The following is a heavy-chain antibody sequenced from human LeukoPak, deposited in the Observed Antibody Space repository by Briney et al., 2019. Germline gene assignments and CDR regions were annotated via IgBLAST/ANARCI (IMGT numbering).Heavy chain of an antibody. CDR3: ASPYCTNGVCYGYFDY. CDR1: GGSFSGYS. Sequence: SETLSLTCAVYGGSFSGYSRSWIRQPPGKGLEWIGEINHSGSTNYSPSLKSRVTISIDTSKNQFSLKLSSVTAADTAVYYCASPYCTNGVCYGYFDYWGQGTLVTVSS. J-gene: IGHJ4*02. CDR2: INHSGST. V-gene: IGHV4-34*01. D-gene: IGHD2-8*01.